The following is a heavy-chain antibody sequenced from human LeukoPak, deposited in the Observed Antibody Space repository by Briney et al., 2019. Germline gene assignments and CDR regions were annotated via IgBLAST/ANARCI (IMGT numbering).Heavy chain of an antibody. V-gene: IGHV4-34*01. J-gene: IGHJ5*02. Sequence: PSETLSLTCAASGGSSNFAFWTWVRQFPGKGLGWIGEIDQSGNTNYNPPLKSRVTMSFDMSNNQFSLKLKSVNAADTAVYFCARGFIAVAGTALNWFDPWGPGTQVTVSS. CDR1: GGSSNFAF. D-gene: IGHD6-19*01. CDR3: ARGFIAVAGTALNWFDP. CDR2: IDQSGNT.